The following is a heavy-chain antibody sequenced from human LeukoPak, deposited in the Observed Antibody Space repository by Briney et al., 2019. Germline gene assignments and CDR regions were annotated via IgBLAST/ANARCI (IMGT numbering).Heavy chain of an antibody. D-gene: IGHD3-10*01. CDR1: GGSFSGYY. Sequence: SETLSLTCAVYGGSFSGYYWSWIRQPPGKGLEWIGEINHSGSTNYNPSLKSRVTISVDTSKNQFSLKLSSVTAADTAVYYCARGYVVTARGNAEYFQHWGQGTLVTVSS. V-gene: IGHV4-34*01. CDR2: INHSGST. CDR3: ARGYVVTARGNAEYFQH. J-gene: IGHJ1*01.